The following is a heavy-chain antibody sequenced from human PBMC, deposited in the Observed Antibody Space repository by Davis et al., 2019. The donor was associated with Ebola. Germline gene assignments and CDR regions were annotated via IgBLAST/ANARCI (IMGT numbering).Heavy chain of an antibody. Sequence: ASVKVSCKASGYTFTGYYMHWVRQAPGQGLEWMGWINPNSGGTNYAQKLQGRVTMTTDTSTSTAYMELSSLRSEDTAVYYCARGHIVVVPAADYYMDVWGKGTTVTVSS. D-gene: IGHD2-2*01. CDR3: ARGHIVVVPAADYYMDV. J-gene: IGHJ6*03. CDR2: INPNSGGT. CDR1: GYTFTGYY. V-gene: IGHV1-2*02.